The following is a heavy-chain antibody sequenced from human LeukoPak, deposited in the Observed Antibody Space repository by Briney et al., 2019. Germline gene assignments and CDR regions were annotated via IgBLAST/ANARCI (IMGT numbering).Heavy chain of an antibody. CDR3: AKGSFYDSSGYYDY. V-gene: IGHV3-9*01. D-gene: IGHD3-22*01. CDR1: GFTFEDYA. Sequence: PGGSLRLSCAASGFTFEDYAMHWARQSPGKGLEWVSGISWNSGSIGYGDSVKGRFTISRDNAKNSLYLQMNSLRAEDTALYYCAKGSFYDSSGYYDYWGQGTLVTVSS. CDR2: ISWNSGSI. J-gene: IGHJ4*02.